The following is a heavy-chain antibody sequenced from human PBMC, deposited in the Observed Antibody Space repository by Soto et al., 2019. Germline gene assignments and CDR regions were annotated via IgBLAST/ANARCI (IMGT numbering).Heavy chain of an antibody. Sequence: SETLSLTCTVSGGSFKSGSYSWSWIRQPPGKGLEWIGYVYHTGRTSYNPSLKSRVSISMDTSKNQFSLNLDSVTAADTAVYFCARDFAYFDSWGQATLGTVSS. CDR3: ARDFAYFDS. V-gene: IGHV4-61*01. J-gene: IGHJ4*02. CDR2: VYHTGRT. CDR1: GGSFKSGSYS. D-gene: IGHD3-3*01.